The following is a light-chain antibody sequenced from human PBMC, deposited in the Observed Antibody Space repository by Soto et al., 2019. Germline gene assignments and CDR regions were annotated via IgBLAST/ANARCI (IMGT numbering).Light chain of an antibody. V-gene: IGKV1-27*01. CDR2: AAS. CDR3: QKYNSAQFT. CDR1: QGHSNY. J-gene: IGKJ3*01. Sequence: DLQITPSPSSLSASVGDRGNITFRGSQGHSNYLARYQQKPGKVPKLLIYAASTLQSGVPSRFSGSGSGTDFTLTISSLQPEDVATYYCQKYNSAQFTFGPGTKVDIK.